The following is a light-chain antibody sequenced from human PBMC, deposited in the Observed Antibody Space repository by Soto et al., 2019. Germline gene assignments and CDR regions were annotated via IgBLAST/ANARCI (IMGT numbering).Light chain of an antibody. CDR2: EVS. Sequence: QSALTQPASVSGSPGQSITISCTGTSSDVGGHSYVSWYQQHPGKAPKLLIYEVSNRPSGVSNRFSGSKSANTASLTISRLQAEDEADYHCSSYTSGSTTFVFGTGTKVTVL. J-gene: IGLJ1*01. CDR1: SSDVGGHSY. V-gene: IGLV2-14*01. CDR3: SSYTSGSTTFV.